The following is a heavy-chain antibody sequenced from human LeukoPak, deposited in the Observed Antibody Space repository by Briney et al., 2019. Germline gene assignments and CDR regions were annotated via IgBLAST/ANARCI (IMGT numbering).Heavy chain of an antibody. D-gene: IGHD4-23*01. J-gene: IGHJ4*02. CDR1: GFTFSSYW. CDR3: TRTFGGFDY. Sequence: GGSLRLSYAASGFTFSSYWMHWVRQAPGKGLVWVSRINSDGSRTSYADSVKGRFTISRDNAKNTLYLQMNSLRAEDTAVYYCTRTFGGFDYWGQGTLVTVSS. V-gene: IGHV3-74*01. CDR2: INSDGSRT.